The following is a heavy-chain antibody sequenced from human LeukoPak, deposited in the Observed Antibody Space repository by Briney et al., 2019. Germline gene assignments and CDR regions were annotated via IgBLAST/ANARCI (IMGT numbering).Heavy chain of an antibody. J-gene: IGHJ4*02. CDR1: GFTFSNYW. CDR3: AGAYSAYDPFDY. Sequence: GGSLRLSCAASGFTFSNYWMHWVRQGPGKGLVWVSRLNADGNSITYADSVRGRFTISRDNAKNTVHLQMNSLRVEDTAIYFCAGAYSAYDPFDYWGQGILVTVSS. D-gene: IGHD5-12*01. V-gene: IGHV3-74*01. CDR2: LNADGNSI.